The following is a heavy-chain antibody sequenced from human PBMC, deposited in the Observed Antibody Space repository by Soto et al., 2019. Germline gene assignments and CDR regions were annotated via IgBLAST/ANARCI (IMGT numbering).Heavy chain of an antibody. CDR1: GFTFSTYA. CDR3: AKDRNYPRDQFHY. Sequence: QPGGSLRLSCAASGFTFSTYALSWVRQAPGKGLEWVSAISANGQGIYYAGSVRGRFTISRDNSKNTIFLHMDSLRAEDTAVYYCAKDRNYPRDQFHYWGQGTLVTVSS. J-gene: IGHJ4*02. CDR2: ISANGQGI. D-gene: IGHD1-7*01. V-gene: IGHV3-23*01.